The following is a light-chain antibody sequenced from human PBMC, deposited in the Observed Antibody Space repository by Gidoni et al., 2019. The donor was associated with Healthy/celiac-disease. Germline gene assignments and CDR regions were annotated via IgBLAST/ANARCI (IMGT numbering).Light chain of an antibody. J-gene: IGKJ2*01. CDR3: QQYNSYSYT. Sequence: DIQMTQSPSTLSPSVGDRVTITCRASQSISSWLAWYQTKPGKAPKLLIYKASSLESGVPSRFSGSGSGTEFTLTISSLQPDDFATYYCQQYNSYSYTFGQGTKLEIK. CDR2: KAS. CDR1: QSISSW. V-gene: IGKV1-5*03.